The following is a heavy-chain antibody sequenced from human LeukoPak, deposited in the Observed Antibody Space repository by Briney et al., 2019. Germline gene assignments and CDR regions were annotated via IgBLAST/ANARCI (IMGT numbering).Heavy chain of an antibody. CDR3: ASGGIGFDY. J-gene: IGHJ4*02. V-gene: IGHV4-4*02. CDR1: GGSISRSNW. Sequence: SGTLSLTCAVSGGSISRSNWWSWVRQPPGKGLEWIGSIYHSGSTYYNPSLKSRVTISVDTSKNQFSLKLSSVTAADTAVYYCASGGIGFDYWGQGTLVTVSS. CDR2: IYHSGST. D-gene: IGHD3-16*01.